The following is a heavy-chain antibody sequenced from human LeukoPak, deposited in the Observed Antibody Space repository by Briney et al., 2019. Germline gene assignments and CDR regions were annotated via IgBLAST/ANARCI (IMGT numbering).Heavy chain of an antibody. V-gene: IGHV3-53*01. CDR2: IYSDNT. CDR1: GFTVSSNS. Sequence: GGSLRLSCTVSGFTVSSNSMSWVRQAPGKGLEWVSFIYSDNTHYSDSVKGRFTISRDNSKNTLYLQMNSLRAEDTAVYYCARKMYGEMATIFGNDYWGQGTLVTVSS. D-gene: IGHD5-24*01. J-gene: IGHJ4*02. CDR3: ARKMYGEMATIFGNDY.